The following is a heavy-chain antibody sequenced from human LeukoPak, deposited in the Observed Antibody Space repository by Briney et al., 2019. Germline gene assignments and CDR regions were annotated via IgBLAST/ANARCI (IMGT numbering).Heavy chain of an antibody. D-gene: IGHD6-19*01. J-gene: IGHJ4*02. Sequence: HPGRSLRLSCAASGFTFSSYAMHWVRQAPGKGLEWVAVISYDGSNKYYADSVKGRFTISRDNSKNTLYLQMNSLRAEDTAVYYCARDTIAVYEFDYWGQGTLVTDSS. CDR3: ARDTIAVYEFDY. CDR1: GFTFSSYA. CDR2: ISYDGSNK. V-gene: IGHV3-30*04.